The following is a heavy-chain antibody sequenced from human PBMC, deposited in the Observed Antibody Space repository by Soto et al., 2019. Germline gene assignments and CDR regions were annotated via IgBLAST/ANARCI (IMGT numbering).Heavy chain of an antibody. J-gene: IGHJ5*02. CDR3: ARRALWVRFDP. D-gene: IGHD2-21*01. CDR1: GGSFSGYY. V-gene: IGHV4-34*01. CDR2: INHSGST. Sequence: SETLSLTCAVYGGSFSGYYWSWIRQPPGKGLEWIGEINHSGSTNYNPSLKSRVTISVDTSKNQFSLKLSSVTAADTAVYYCARRALWVRFDPWGQGTLVTVSS.